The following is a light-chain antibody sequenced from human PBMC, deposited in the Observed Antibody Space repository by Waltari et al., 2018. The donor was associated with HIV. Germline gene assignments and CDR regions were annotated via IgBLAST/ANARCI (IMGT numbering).Light chain of an antibody. CDR3: SSYTSSSTVV. J-gene: IGLJ2*01. V-gene: IGLV2-14*03. Sequence: QSVLTQPPSASGSLGQSVTISCSGTSSDVGGYNYVSWYQQHPGKAPKLMIYDVTNRPSGVSNRFSGSKSGNTASLTISGLQAEDEADYYCSSYTSSSTVVFGGGTKLTVL. CDR2: DVT. CDR1: SSDVGGYNY.